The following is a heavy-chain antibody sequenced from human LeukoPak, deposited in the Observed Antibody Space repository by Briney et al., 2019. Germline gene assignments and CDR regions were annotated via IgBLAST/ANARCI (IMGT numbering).Heavy chain of an antibody. CDR1: GFIFSNFA. CDR2: ISYDGGNK. V-gene: IGHV3-30*04. Sequence: GGSLRLSCAASGFIFSNFAIYWVRRAPGKGLEWVAIISYDGGNKYYADSVKGRFTISRDNSESTLYLQMNSLRAEDTAVYYCARDRGYFDSSNYYHPGYFDYWGQGALVTVSS. CDR3: ARDRGYFDSSNYYHPGYFDY. J-gene: IGHJ4*02. D-gene: IGHD3-22*01.